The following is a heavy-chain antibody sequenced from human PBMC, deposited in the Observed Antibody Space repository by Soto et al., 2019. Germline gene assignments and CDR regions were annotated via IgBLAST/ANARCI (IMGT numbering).Heavy chain of an antibody. V-gene: IGHV1-69*13. J-gene: IGHJ5*02. CDR2: IIPIFGTA. CDR1: GYTFTNYD. D-gene: IGHD3-22*01. Sequence: SSVKVSCKASGYTFTNYDINWVRQAKGQGLEWMGGIIPIFGTANYAQKFQGRVTITADESTSTAYMELSSLRSEDTAVYYCARDGTYYYDSSGYYTWLEPWGQGALVTVSS. CDR3: ARDGTYYYDSSGYYTWLEP.